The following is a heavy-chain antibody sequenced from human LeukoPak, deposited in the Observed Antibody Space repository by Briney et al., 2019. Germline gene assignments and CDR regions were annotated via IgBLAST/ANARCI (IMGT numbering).Heavy chain of an antibody. CDR3: ARDRSGWYPADAFDI. CDR1: GFTFSNYW. CDR2: IKQDGSEK. D-gene: IGHD6-19*01. J-gene: IGHJ3*02. V-gene: IGHV3-7*01. Sequence: GGSLRLSCAASGFTFSNYWMSWVRQAPGKGLEWVANIKQDGSEKYYVDSVKGRFTISRDNAKNSLYLQMNSLRAEDTAVYYCARDRSGWYPADAFDIWGQGTMVTVSS.